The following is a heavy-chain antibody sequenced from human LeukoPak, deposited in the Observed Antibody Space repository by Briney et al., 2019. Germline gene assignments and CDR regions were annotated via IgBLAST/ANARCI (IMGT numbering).Heavy chain of an antibody. V-gene: IGHV3-21*01. CDR2: ISSSSSYI. J-gene: IGHJ5*02. D-gene: IGHD2-2*01. CDR1: GFTFSSYS. Sequence: PGGSLRLSCAASGFTFSSYSMNWVRQAPGKGLEWVSSISSSSSYIYYADSVKGRFTISRDNAKNSLYLQMNSLRAEDTAVYYCARDGLGYCSSTSRLKVSWFDPWGQGTLVTVSS. CDR3: ARDGLGYCSSTSRLKVSWFDP.